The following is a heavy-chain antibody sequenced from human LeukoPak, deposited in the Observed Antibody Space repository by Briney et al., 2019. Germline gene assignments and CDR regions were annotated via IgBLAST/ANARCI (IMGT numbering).Heavy chain of an antibody. CDR2: LYSGDSDP. V-gene: IGHV5-51*01. J-gene: IGHJ3*02. D-gene: IGHD1-26*01. Sequence: GESLKILCKGPGYSFPSYWIGWVRPMPGKGLEWMGILYSGDSDPRYSPSFQGPVTLSADQSISPAYLQWDSPEASDTARDLCARHGGGSYGENAFDIGGQGTMVTVS. CDR3: ARHGGGSYGENAFDI. CDR1: GYSFPSYW.